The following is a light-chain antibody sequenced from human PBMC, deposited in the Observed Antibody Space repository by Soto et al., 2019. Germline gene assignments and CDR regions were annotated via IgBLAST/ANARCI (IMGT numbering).Light chain of an antibody. CDR2: EVS. J-gene: IGLJ1*01. Sequence: QSVLTQPASVSGTPGQSITISCTGSNSDVGLYDFVSWYQHHPGRAPKLIVSEVSHRPSGISNRFSGSKSGNTASLTISGLQSEDEADYYCISYTSDDVRSVFGTWTKVTV. CDR3: ISYTSDDVRSV. CDR1: NSDVGLYDF. V-gene: IGLV2-14*01.